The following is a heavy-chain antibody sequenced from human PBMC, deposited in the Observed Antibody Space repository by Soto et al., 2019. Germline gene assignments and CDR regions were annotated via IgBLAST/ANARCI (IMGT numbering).Heavy chain of an antibody. CDR3: AHSRCGGDCLQSYSSHYSYGMDV. J-gene: IGHJ6*02. CDR2: IYWDDDK. CDR1: GFSLSTGGVG. V-gene: IGHV2-5*02. D-gene: IGHD2-21*02. Sequence: QITLKESGPSLVKPTQTLTLTCTFSGFSLSTGGVGVGWIRQPPGKALESLALIYWDDDKRYSPSLRSRLTVNKDTSKNQVVLTMTNMDPVDTATYYCAHSRCGGDCLQSYSSHYSYGMDVWGQGTTVTVSS.